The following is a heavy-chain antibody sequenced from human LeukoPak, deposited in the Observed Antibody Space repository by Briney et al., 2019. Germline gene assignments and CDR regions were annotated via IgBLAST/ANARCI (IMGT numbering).Heavy chain of an antibody. CDR1: GGSITSYF. D-gene: IGHD2/OR15-2a*01. Sequence: SETLSLTCTVSGGSITSYFWSWFRQPPGKGLEWIGYIYHSGTTNYNPSLKSRVTISVDTSKSQFSLKLDSVTAADTAVYYCAQKAPFSPGYSQDWGQGTLVTVPS. J-gene: IGHJ1*01. CDR2: IYHSGTT. V-gene: IGHV4-59*01. CDR3: AQKAPFSPGYSQD.